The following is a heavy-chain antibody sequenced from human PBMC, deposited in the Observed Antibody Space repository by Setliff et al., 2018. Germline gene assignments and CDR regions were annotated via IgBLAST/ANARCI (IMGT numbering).Heavy chain of an antibody. Sequence: PGASLKISCKGSGYSFTNYWIGWVRQMPGKGLEWMGIIYPGDSDTRYSPSFQGQVTISAGKSISTAYLQWSSLKASDTAMYYCARQTIFGSDAFDIWGQGTMVTVSS. CDR3: ARQTIFGSDAFDI. CDR2: IYPGDSDT. V-gene: IGHV5-51*01. D-gene: IGHD3-3*01. J-gene: IGHJ3*02. CDR1: GYSFTNYW.